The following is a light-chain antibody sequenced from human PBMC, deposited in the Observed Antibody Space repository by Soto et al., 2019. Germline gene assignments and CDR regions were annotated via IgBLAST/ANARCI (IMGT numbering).Light chain of an antibody. Sequence: EIVLTQSPATLTLSPGERATLSCRASQSVSSYLAWYQQKPGQDPRLLIYDAYNRATGIPARFSGSGSGTDSTLIISRLEHEDFAVYYCQQRSNWLTFGGGTKVEIK. CDR1: QSVSSY. J-gene: IGKJ4*01. CDR3: QQRSNWLT. V-gene: IGKV3-11*01. CDR2: DAY.